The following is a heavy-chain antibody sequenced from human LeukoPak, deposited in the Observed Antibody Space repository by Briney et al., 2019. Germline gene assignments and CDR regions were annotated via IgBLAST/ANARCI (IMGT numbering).Heavy chain of an antibody. V-gene: IGHV3-23*01. D-gene: IGHD6-13*01. CDR3: AKAPWPEAVAGSERGNWIDP. CDR2: ISGRGGNT. J-gene: IGHJ5*02. Sequence: GGSLRLSCAASGFTFSSYAMTWVRQAPGKGLDWVSTISGRGGNTYYADSVKDRFTVSRDNFKNTFFLQMNTLRVEDTAVYYCAKAPWPEAVAGSERGNWIDPWGQGTLVAVSS. CDR1: GFTFSSYA.